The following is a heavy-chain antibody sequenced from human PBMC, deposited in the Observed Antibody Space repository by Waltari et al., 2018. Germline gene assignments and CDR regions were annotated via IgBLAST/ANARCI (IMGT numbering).Heavy chain of an antibody. D-gene: IGHD3-9*01. CDR1: GFTFSNAW. J-gene: IGHJ3*02. V-gene: IGHV3-15*01. Sequence: EVQLVESGGGLVKPGGSLRLSCAASGFTFSNAWMSWVRQAPGKGLEVVGRIKSKTDGGTTDNAAPVKGRFTISRDDSKNTLYLQMNSLKTEDTAVYYCTKNYDILTGYLGDAFDIWGQGTMVTVSS. CDR3: TKNYDILTGYLGDAFDI. CDR2: IKSKTDGGTT.